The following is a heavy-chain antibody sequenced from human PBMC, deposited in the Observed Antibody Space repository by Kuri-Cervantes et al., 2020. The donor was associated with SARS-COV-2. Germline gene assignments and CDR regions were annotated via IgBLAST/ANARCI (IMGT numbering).Heavy chain of an antibody. CDR3: TTVGTGYSYGLDYYGMDV. Sequence: GGSLRLSCAASGFTFSNSWMNWVRQAPGKGLEWAGRIKSKTDGGTTDYAAPVKGRFTISRDDSKNTLYLQMNSLKTEDTAVYYCTTVGTGYSYGLDYYGMDVWGQGTTVTVSS. CDR2: IKSKTDGGTT. CDR1: GFTFSNSW. D-gene: IGHD5-18*01. J-gene: IGHJ6*02. V-gene: IGHV3-15*07.